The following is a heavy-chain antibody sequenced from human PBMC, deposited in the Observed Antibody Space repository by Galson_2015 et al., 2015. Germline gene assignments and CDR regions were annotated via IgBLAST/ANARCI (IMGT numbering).Heavy chain of an antibody. Sequence: ETLSLTCTVSGGSISSYYWSWIRQPPGKGLEWIGYIYYSGSTNYNPSLKSRVTISVDTSKNQFSLKLSSVTAADTAVSYCARVYCGGDCYSRHFDLWGRGTLVTVSS. D-gene: IGHD2-21*02. CDR2: IYYSGST. CDR1: GGSISSYY. CDR3: ARVYCGGDCYSRHFDL. V-gene: IGHV4-59*01. J-gene: IGHJ2*01.